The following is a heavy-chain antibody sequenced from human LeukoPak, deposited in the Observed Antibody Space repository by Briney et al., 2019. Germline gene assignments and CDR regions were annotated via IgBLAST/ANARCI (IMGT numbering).Heavy chain of an antibody. J-gene: IGHJ5*02. V-gene: IGHV3-7*01. D-gene: IGHD2-2*01. Sequence: PGGSLRLSCAASGFTFSSCWMSWVRQAPGKGLEWVANIKQDGSEKYYVDSVKGRFTISRDNAKDTLYLQMNSLRAEDTAVYYCARPHVPTASTNWFDPWGQGTLVTVSS. CDR1: GFTFSSCW. CDR3: ARPHVPTASTNWFDP. CDR2: IKQDGSEK.